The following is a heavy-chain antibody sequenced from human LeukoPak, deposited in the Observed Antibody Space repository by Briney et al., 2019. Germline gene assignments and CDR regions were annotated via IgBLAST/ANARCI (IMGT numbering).Heavy chain of an antibody. V-gene: IGHV3-23*01. CDR1: GFTFSSYA. Sequence: GGSLRLSCAASGFTFSSYAMSWVRQAPGKGLEWVSAISGSGGSTYYADSVKGRFTISRDNSKNTLYLQMNSLRAEDTAVYYCAKSSGGGWLQFRPYYFDYWGQGTLVTVSS. CDR2: ISGSGGST. J-gene: IGHJ4*02. D-gene: IGHD5-24*01. CDR3: AKSSGGGWLQFRPYYFDY.